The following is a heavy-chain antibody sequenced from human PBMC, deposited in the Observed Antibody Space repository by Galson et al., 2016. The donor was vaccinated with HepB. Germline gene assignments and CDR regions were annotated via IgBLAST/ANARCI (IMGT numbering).Heavy chain of an antibody. D-gene: IGHD3-10*01. J-gene: IGHJ6*02. CDR3: ARPYTYYFGSGSYFDVLHYGMDV. Sequence: SLRLSCAASGFGFSDYNMNWVRQAPGRGLEWVAYISASSGTIYYADSVKGRFTISRDNANNSLSLQMNSLRAEDTAFYYCARPYTYYFGSGSYFDVLHYGMDVWGQGTTVTVSS. CDR2: ISASSGTI. CDR1: GFGFSDYN. V-gene: IGHV3-48*01.